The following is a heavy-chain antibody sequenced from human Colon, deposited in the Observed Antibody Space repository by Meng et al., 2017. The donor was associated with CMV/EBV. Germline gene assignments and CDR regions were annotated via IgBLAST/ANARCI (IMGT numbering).Heavy chain of an antibody. CDR1: FISYS. D-gene: IGHD6-19*01. CDR3: AQDRDLDNSGLSRADYFQD. Sequence: FISYSLTWFLRPPAERLECVSGTRGSGGCTFYADSVKGRFTISRDKSKNTLYLQMDSLIVEDTAVYYCAQDRDLDNSGLSRADYFQDWGQGTLVTVSS. CDR2: TRGSGGCT. V-gene: IGHV3-23*01. J-gene: IGHJ1*01.